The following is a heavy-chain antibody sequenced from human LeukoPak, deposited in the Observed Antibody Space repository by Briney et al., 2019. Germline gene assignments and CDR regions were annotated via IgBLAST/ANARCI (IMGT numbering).Heavy chain of an antibody. J-gene: IGHJ6*03. V-gene: IGHV4-4*02. D-gene: IGHD6-19*01. CDR1: GGSTSSSNW. CDR3: ASSSGWSQMGYYYYYMDV. CDR2: INHSGST. Sequence: SGTLSLTCAVSGGSTSSSNWWSWVGQPPGKGLEWIGEINHSGSTNYNPTLKSRVTISVDTSKNQFSLKLSSVTAADTAVYYCASSSGWSQMGYYYYYMDVWGKGTTVTISS.